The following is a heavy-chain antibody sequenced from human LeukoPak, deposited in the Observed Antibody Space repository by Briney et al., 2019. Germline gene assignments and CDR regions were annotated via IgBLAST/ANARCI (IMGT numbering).Heavy chain of an antibody. V-gene: IGHV4-39*07. CDR2: IYYHENT. Sequence: PSETLSLTCTVSGGSISSSTDYWGWIRQAPGKGLEWIGSIYYHENTYYNSSLKSRVTISVDRSKNQFSLKLSSVTAADTAVYYCARAKFGYYYDSGSYYYHYMDVWGKGTTVTISS. J-gene: IGHJ6*03. CDR3: ARAKFGYYYDSGSYYYHYMDV. CDR1: GGSISSSTDY. D-gene: IGHD3-10*01.